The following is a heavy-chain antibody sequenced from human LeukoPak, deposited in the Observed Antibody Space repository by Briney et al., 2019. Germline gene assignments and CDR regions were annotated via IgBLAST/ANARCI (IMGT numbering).Heavy chain of an antibody. J-gene: IGHJ4*02. D-gene: IGHD2-21*02. Sequence: SETLSLTYTVSDYSISSGYYWGWIRQPPGKGLEWIGSIYHSGSTYYNPSLKSRVTISVDTSKNQFSLKLSSVTAADTAVYYCARRPTGGTAKEFDYWGQGTLVTVSS. CDR3: ARRPTGGTAKEFDY. CDR1: DYSISSGYY. V-gene: IGHV4-38-2*02. CDR2: IYHSGST.